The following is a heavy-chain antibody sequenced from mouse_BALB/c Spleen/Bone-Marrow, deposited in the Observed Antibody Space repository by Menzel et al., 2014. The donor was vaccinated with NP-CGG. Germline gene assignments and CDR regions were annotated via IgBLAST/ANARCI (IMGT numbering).Heavy chain of an antibody. CDR1: GFTFSDYY. J-gene: IGHJ3*01. V-gene: IGHV5-4*02. Sequence: EVMLVESGGDLVKPGGSLKLSCAASGFTFSDYYMYWVRQTPEKRLEWAATISDGGSYTYYPDSVKGRFTISRDNAKNNLYLHMSSLKSEDTAMYYCARDGDYKYAWFAYWGQGTLVTVSA. D-gene: IGHD2-14*01. CDR3: ARDGDYKYAWFAY. CDR2: ISDGGSYT.